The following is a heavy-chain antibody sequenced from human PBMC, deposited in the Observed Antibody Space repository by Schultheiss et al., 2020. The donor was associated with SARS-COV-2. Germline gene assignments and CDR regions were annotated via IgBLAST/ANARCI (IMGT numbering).Heavy chain of an antibody. CDR2: IYSGGST. CDR1: GFTFSSYA. Sequence: GGSLRLSCAASGFTFSSYAMSWVRQAPGKGLEWVSVIYSGGSTYYADSVKGRFTISRDNAKNSLYLQMNSLRAEDTAVYYCAKDGGDDYGDYEFDYWGQGTLVTVSS. D-gene: IGHD4-17*01. CDR3: AKDGGDDYGDYEFDY. V-gene: IGHV3-23*03. J-gene: IGHJ4*02.